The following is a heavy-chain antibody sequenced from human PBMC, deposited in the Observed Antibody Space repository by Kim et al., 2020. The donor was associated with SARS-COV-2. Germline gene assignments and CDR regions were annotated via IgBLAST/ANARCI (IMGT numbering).Heavy chain of an antibody. CDR3: AKRNTTWCAYDV. V-gene: IGHV4-4*08. D-gene: IGHD1-26*01. Sequence: SETLSLSCTVFGGSIKSAYWNWIRQPPGKGLEWIGYVYHSGDTNYNPSFKSRVIMSVDTSKNQFSLKVTSVTAADTAMYYCAKRNTTWCAYDVWGQGTPV. CDR2: VYHSGDT. J-gene: IGHJ4*02. CDR1: GGSIKSAY.